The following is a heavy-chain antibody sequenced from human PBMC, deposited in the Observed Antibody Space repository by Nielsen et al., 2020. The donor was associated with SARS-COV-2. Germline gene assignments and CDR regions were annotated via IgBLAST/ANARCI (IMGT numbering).Heavy chain of an antibody. CDR1: GGSISSSSYY. D-gene: IGHD7-27*01. CDR3: ARQSAILGGMDV. J-gene: IGHJ6*02. CDR2: IYYSGST. V-gene: IGHV4-39*01. Sequence: SETLSLTCTVSGGSISSSSYYWGWIRQPPGKGLEWIGSIYYSGSTYYNPSLKSRVTISVDTSKNQFSLKLSSVTTADTAVYYYARQSAILGGMDVWGQGTTVTVSS.